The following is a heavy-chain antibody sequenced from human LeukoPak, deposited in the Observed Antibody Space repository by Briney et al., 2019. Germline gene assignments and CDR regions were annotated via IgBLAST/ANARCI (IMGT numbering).Heavy chain of an antibody. CDR1: GYTFTGYY. Sequence: ASVKVSCKASGYTFTGYYMHWVRQAPGQGLEWMGGINPNSGGTNYAQKLQGRVTMTTDTSTSTAYMELRSLRSDDTAVYYCARDGLRLGGTGDYMDVWGKGTTVTVSS. CDR2: INPNSGGT. J-gene: IGHJ6*03. D-gene: IGHD1-1*01. V-gene: IGHV1-2*02. CDR3: ARDGLRLGGTGDYMDV.